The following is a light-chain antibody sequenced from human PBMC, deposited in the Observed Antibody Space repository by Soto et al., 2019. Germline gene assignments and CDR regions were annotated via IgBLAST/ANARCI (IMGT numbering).Light chain of an antibody. J-gene: IGLJ1*01. V-gene: IGLV1-47*02. Sequence: SVLTQPRSASWAPGQTVTISCSGSSSNIGSNYVYWYQQVPGTAPKLLIYSHIQRPSGVPYRFSGSKSGTPASLAISGLRSEDEADYYCASWDDSLIGYVFGTGTKVTVL. CDR2: SHI. CDR1: SSNIGSNY. CDR3: ASWDDSLIGYV.